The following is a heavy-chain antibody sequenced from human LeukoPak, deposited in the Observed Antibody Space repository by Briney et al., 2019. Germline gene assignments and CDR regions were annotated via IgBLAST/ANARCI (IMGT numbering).Heavy chain of an antibody. D-gene: IGHD1-1*01. V-gene: IGHV3-23*01. CDR3: AKALPGTLAGNFDY. CDR2: ITTSGDST. CDR1: GFTFSSYA. Sequence: GGSLRVSCAASGFTFSSYAMSWVRQAPGKGLEWVSTITTSGDSTYYADSVKGRFTISRDNSKNTLYLQMNSLRAEDTAVYYCAKALPGTLAGNFDYWGQGTLVTVSS. J-gene: IGHJ4*02.